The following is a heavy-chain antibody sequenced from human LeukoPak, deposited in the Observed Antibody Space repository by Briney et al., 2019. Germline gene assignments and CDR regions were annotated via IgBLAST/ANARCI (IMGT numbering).Heavy chain of an antibody. V-gene: IGHV3-21*01. CDR2: ISSSSSYI. CDR1: GFIFSSYS. D-gene: IGHD3-16*01. J-gene: IGHJ4*02. CDR3: ARDKASVWRPFDY. Sequence: GGSLRLSCAASGFIFSSYSMNWVRQAPGKELEWVSSISSSSSYIYYADSVKGRFTISRVNAKNSLYLQMNSLRAEDTAVYYCARDKASVWRPFDYWGQGTLVTVSS.